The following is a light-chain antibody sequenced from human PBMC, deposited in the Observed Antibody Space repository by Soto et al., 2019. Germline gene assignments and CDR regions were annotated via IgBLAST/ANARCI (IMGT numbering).Light chain of an antibody. CDR1: SSDIGDYNS. Sequence: QSALTQPASVSGSPGQSITISCTGTSSDIGDYNSVSWYQQHPGKAPKLMIYEVSNRPSGISNRFSGSKSGNTASLTISGPQAEDEADYSCSSYTRSSTYVFGTGTKVTVL. J-gene: IGLJ1*01. CDR2: EVS. CDR3: SSYTRSSTYV. V-gene: IGLV2-14*01.